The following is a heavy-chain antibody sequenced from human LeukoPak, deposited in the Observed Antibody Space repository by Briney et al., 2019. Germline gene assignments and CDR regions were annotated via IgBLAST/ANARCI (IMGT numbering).Heavy chain of an antibody. V-gene: IGHV4-31*02. Sequence: SQTLSLTCTVSGGSISSGGYYWSWIRQHPGKGLEWIGYIYYSGSTYYNPSLKSRVTISVDTSKNQFSLKLSSVTAADTAVYYCARVSPENDAFDIWGQGTMVTVSS. CDR3: ARVSPENDAFDI. J-gene: IGHJ3*02. CDR1: GGSISSGGYY. CDR2: IYYSGST.